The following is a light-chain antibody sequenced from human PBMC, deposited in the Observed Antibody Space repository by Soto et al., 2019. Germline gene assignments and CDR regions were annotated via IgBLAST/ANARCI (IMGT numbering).Light chain of an antibody. Sequence: EIVLTQSPATLSLSPGETATLSCRASQSVRTNLAWYQQKPGQAPRLLIYDAYTRATGIPARFSGSGSGTEFTLTISRLEPEDFAVYYCQQYGSSPSWTFGQGTKVDIK. V-gene: IGKV3-20*01. CDR2: DAY. J-gene: IGKJ1*01. CDR1: QSVRTN. CDR3: QQYGSSPSWT.